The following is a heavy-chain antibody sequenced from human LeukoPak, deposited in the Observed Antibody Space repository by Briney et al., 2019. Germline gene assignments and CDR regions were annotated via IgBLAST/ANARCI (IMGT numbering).Heavy chain of an antibody. CDR3: ARRLITMVRGVISCDAFDI. V-gene: IGHV4-39*01. CDR1: GGSISSSDYY. J-gene: IGHJ3*02. CDR2: VYHSGNT. D-gene: IGHD3-10*01. Sequence: PSETLSLTCTVSGGSISSSDYYWGWIRQAPGKGLEWIGSVYHSGNTYYNPSLKSRVTISVDTSKNQFSLKLSSVTAADTAVYYCARRLITMVRGVISCDAFDIWGQGTMVTVSS.